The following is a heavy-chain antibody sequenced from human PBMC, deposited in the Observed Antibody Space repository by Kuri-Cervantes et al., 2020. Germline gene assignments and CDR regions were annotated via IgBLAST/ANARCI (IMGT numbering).Heavy chain of an antibody. J-gene: IGHJ4*02. CDR3: AREGISGSYGYYDY. Sequence: LRLSCTVSGGSISSGGYYWTWIRQHPGKGLEWIGYIYYSGSIYYSGSTYYNPSLKSRVTISVDTSKNQFSLKLSSVTAADTAVYYCAREGISGSYGYYDYWGQGTLVTVSS. D-gene: IGHD1-26*01. V-gene: IGHV4-31*03. CDR1: GGSISSGGYY. CDR2: IYYSGSIYYSGST.